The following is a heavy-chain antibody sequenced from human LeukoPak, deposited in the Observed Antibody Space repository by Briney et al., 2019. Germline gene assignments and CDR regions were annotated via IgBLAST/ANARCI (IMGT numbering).Heavy chain of an antibody. CDR3: AKGYSSGWYYSDS. CDR1: GFTFSSYE. D-gene: IGHD6-19*01. J-gene: IGHJ4*02. Sequence: GGSLRLSCAASGFTFSSYEMNWVRQAPGKGLEWVSGISGSGGGTYYADSVQGRFTISRDNSQNTLYLQMNSLRAEDTAVYYCAKGYSSGWYYSDSWGQGTLVTVSS. CDR2: ISGSGGGT. V-gene: IGHV3-23*01.